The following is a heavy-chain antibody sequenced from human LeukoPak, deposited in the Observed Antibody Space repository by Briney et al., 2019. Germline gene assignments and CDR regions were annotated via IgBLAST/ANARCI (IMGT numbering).Heavy chain of an antibody. D-gene: IGHD6-13*01. CDR2: ISAGGSST. Sequence: GGSLRLSCEASGVTFSSHAMGWVRQAPGKGLEWVSSISAGGSSTYYADSVKGRFTISRDNSKNTLYLQMNSLRAEDTAVYYCAKGYFAVAAAGTIDYWGQGTLVTVSS. V-gene: IGHV3-23*01. J-gene: IGHJ4*02. CDR1: GVTFSSHA. CDR3: AKGYFAVAAAGTIDY.